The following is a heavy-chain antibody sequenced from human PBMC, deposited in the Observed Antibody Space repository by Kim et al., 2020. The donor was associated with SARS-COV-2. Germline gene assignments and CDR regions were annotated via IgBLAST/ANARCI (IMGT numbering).Heavy chain of an antibody. D-gene: IGHD2-2*01. CDR1: GFTFSSYS. CDR2: ISSSSSTI. J-gene: IGHJ6*02. CDR3: ARAGYCSSTSCYLPYYYYYYGMDV. Sequence: GGSLRLSCAASGFTFSSYSMNWVRQAPGKGLEWVSYISSSSSTIYYADSVKGRFTISRDNAKNSLYLQMNSLRDEDTAVYYCARAGYCSSTSCYLPYYYYYYGMDVWGQGTTVTVSS. V-gene: IGHV3-48*02.